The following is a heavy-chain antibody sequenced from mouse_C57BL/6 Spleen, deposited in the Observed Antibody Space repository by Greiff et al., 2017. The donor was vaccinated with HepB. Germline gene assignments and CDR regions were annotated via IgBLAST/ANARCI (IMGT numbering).Heavy chain of an antibody. D-gene: IGHD3-2*02. V-gene: IGHV1-64*01. Sequence: QVQLQQPGAELVKPGASVKLSCKASGYTFTSYWMHWVKQRPGQGLEWIGMIHPNSGSTNYNEKFKSKARLTVDKSSSTAYMQLSSLTSEDSAVYYCARATAQATYYAMDYWGQGTSVTVSS. CDR1: GYTFTSYW. CDR3: ARATAQATYYAMDY. CDR2: IHPNSGST. J-gene: IGHJ4*01.